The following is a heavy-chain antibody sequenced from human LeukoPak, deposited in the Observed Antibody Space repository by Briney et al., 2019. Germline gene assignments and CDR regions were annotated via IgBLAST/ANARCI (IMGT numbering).Heavy chain of an antibody. CDR2: ISYDGSNK. Sequence: GGSLRLSCAASGFTFSSYAMHWVRQAPGKGLEWVAVISYDGSNKYYADSVKGRFTISRDNSKNTLYLQMNSLRAEDTAVYYCARSSREVLWLLRNYYYGMDVWGQGTTVTVSS. J-gene: IGHJ6*02. CDR3: ARSSREVLWLLRNYYYGMDV. V-gene: IGHV3-30-3*01. CDR1: GFTFSSYA. D-gene: IGHD3-22*01.